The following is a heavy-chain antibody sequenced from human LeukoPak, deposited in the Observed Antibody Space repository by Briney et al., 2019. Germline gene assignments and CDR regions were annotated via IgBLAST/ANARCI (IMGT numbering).Heavy chain of an antibody. Sequence: SVKVSCKASGGTFSSYAISWVRQAPGQGLEWMGRIIPILGIANYAQKFQGRVTITADKSTSTAYMELSSLRSEDTAVYYCARGGTYGDQRSGFDYWGQGTLVTVSS. J-gene: IGHJ4*02. CDR2: IIPILGIA. D-gene: IGHD4-17*01. V-gene: IGHV1-69*04. CDR3: ARGGTYGDQRSGFDY. CDR1: GGTFSSYA.